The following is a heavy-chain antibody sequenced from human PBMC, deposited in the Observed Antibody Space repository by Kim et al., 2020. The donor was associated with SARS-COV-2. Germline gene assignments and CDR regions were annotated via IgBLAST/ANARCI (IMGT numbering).Heavy chain of an antibody. Sequence: GGSLRLSCAASGFTFRTYAMSWVRQAPGKGLEWVSAISVSGGHTYCAASVKGRFTISRDDSKNTLYLQMDSLRAEDTAVYYCSRGEYYYGRWGQGTLVTVSS. V-gene: IGHV3-23*01. CDR3: SRGEYYYGR. D-gene: IGHD3-10*01. CDR2: ISVSGGHT. J-gene: IGHJ4*02. CDR1: GFTFRTYA.